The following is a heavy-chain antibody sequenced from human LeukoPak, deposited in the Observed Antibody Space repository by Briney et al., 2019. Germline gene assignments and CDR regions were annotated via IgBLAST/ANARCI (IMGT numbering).Heavy chain of an antibody. Sequence: GGSLRLSCAASGFTFSSYGMHWVRQAPGKGLEWVTFIRYDGSNKYYADSVKGRFTISRDNSKNTLYLQMNSLRAEDTAVYYCASYGVYSSGWHYYYYYYMDVWGKGTTVTVSS. CDR1: GFTFSSYG. CDR2: IRYDGSNK. J-gene: IGHJ6*03. V-gene: IGHV3-30*02. CDR3: ASYGVYSSGWHYYYYYYMDV. D-gene: IGHD6-19*01.